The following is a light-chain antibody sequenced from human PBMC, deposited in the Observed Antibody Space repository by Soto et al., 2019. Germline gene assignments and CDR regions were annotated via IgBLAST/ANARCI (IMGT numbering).Light chain of an antibody. Sequence: PGERATLSCRASQSIDNNYLAWYQQKPGQAPRLVIYGASTRATDIPDRFSASGSGTDFTLTISRLEPEDFAVYYCQQYSRAPLTFGQGT. J-gene: IGKJ1*01. CDR3: QQYSRAPLT. CDR2: GAS. CDR1: QSIDNNY. V-gene: IGKV3-20*01.